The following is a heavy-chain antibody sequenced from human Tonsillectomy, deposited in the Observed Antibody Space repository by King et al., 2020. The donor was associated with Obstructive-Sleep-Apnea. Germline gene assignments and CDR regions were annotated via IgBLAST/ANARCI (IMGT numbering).Heavy chain of an antibody. CDR2: IYYSGST. Sequence: QLQESGPGLVKPSETLSLTCTVSGGSISSSSYYWGWIRQPPGKGLEWIGSIYYSGSTYYNPSLKSRVTISLDTSKNQFSLKLSSVTAAHTAVYYCSSGYYYPPYYYYGMDVWGQGTTVTVSS. CDR1: GGSISSSSYY. D-gene: IGHD3-22*01. V-gene: IGHV4-39*01. J-gene: IGHJ6*02. CDR3: SSGYYYPPYYYYGMDV.